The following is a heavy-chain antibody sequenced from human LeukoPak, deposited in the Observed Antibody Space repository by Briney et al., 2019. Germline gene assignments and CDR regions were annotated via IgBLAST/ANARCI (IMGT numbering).Heavy chain of an antibody. CDR1: GFTFSSYA. CDR3: ARDPVVVAAGGSFDY. D-gene: IGHD2-15*01. V-gene: IGHV3-30*04. CDR2: ISYDGSNK. Sequence: GGSLRLSCAASGFTFSSYAMHWVRQAPGKGLEWVAVISYDGSNKYYADPVKGRFTISRDNSKNTLYLQMNSLRAEGTAVYYCARDPVVVAAGGSFDYWGQGTLVTVSS. J-gene: IGHJ4*02.